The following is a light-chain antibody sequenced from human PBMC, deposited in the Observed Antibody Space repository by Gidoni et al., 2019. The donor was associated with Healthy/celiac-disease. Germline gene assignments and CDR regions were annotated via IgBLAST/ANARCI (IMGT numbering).Light chain of an antibody. CDR3: QSYDSSREV. CDR2: GNS. J-gene: IGLJ2*01. CDR1: SSNIGAGYD. V-gene: IGLV1-40*01. Sequence: QSVLTQPPSVSGAPGQRVTISCTGSSSNIGAGYDVHGYQQLPGTAPKPLIYGNSNRPSGVPDRFSGSKSGTSASLAITGLQAEDEADYYCQSYDSSREVFGGGTKLTVL.